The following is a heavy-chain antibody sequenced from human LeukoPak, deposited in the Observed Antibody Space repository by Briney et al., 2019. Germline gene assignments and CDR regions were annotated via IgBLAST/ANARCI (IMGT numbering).Heavy chain of an antibody. V-gene: IGHV3-30*18. J-gene: IGHJ4*02. Sequence: GGSLRLSCAASGFTFSSYAMHWVRQAPGKGLEWVAVISYDGSNKYYADSVKGRFTISRDNSKNTLYLQMNSLRAEDTAVYYCAKEKEDDSSGYSYFDYWGQGTLVTVSS. CDR1: GFTFSSYA. CDR3: AKEKEDDSSGYSYFDY. CDR2: ISYDGSNK. D-gene: IGHD3-22*01.